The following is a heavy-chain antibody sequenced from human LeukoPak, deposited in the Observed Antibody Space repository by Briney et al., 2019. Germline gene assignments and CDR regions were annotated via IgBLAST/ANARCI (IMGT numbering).Heavy chain of an antibody. Sequence: GGSLRLSCAASGFTFDDYGMHWVRQAPGKGLEWVSGIGWNSATIGYADFVKGRFTISRDNAKNSLYLEMNSLRAEDMAFYYCAKVKASGDYYGSGPFSYWGQGTLVTVSS. CDR3: AKVKASGDYYGSGPFSY. J-gene: IGHJ4*02. D-gene: IGHD3-10*01. CDR2: IGWNSATI. V-gene: IGHV3-9*03. CDR1: GFTFDDYG.